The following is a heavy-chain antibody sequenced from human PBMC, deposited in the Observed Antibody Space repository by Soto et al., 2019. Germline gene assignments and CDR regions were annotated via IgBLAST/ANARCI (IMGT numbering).Heavy chain of an antibody. CDR3: ATGIWVSYRYGKIFDY. V-gene: IGHV1-24*01. J-gene: IGHJ4*02. CDR2: FDPEDGET. D-gene: IGHD3-16*02. Sequence: GASVKVSCKVSGYTLTELSMHWVRQAPGKGLEWMGGFDPEDGETIYAQKFQGRVTMTEDTSTDTAYMELSSLRSEDTAVYYCATGIWVSYRYGKIFDYWGQGTLVTVSS. CDR1: GYTLTELS.